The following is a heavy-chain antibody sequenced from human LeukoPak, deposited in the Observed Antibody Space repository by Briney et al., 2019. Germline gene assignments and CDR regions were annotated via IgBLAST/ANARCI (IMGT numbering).Heavy chain of an antibody. D-gene: IGHD1-26*01. CDR3: ARDHRGAIDY. V-gene: IGHV3-21*01. CDR2: ISSSSGYI. CDR1: GFTFSSYS. Sequence: PGGSLRLSCAASGFTFSSYSMNWVRQAPGKGLEWVSSISSSSGYIYYADSVKGRLTISRDNAKNSLYLQMNSLRAEDTAVYYCARDHRGAIDYWGQGTLVTVSS. J-gene: IGHJ4*02.